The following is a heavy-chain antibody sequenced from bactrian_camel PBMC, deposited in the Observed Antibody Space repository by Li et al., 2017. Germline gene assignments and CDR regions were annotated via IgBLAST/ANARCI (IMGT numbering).Heavy chain of an antibody. Sequence: VQLVESGGDLVQPGGSLKLSCAASGFTFSTYAMSWVRQAPGKGLEWVSAINSGGATTYYVDSVKGRFTISRDNAKNTANLEMNSLKSEDTALYYCVTGYTTPWGFVTGARGPRSPS. D-gene: IGHD3*01. V-gene: IGHV3S40*01. CDR2: INSGGATT. J-gene: IGHJ6*01. CDR3: VTGYTTPWGFVT. CDR1: GFTFSTYA.